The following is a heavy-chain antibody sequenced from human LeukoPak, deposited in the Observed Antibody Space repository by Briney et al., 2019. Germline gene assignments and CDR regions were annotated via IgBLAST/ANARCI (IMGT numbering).Heavy chain of an antibody. V-gene: IGHV4-59*10. J-gene: IGHJ3*02. CDR2: MYSRGST. Sequence: SETLSLTCAVYGGSFSGYYWSWIRQPPGKGLEWIGRMYSRGSTNYNPSLKSRVTMSLDTSKNQFSLKLKSLTAADTALYYCARGRFCSADICSGGDAFDIWGRGTMVSVSS. CDR1: GGSFSGYY. D-gene: IGHD3-3*01. CDR3: ARGRFCSADICSGGDAFDI.